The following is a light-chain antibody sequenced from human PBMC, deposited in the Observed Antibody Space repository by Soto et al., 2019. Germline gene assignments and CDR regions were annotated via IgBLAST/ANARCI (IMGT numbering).Light chain of an antibody. CDR3: QAFGRT. CDR1: QSVSSSY. Sequence: EIVLTQAPGTLSLSPGERATVSCRASQSVSSSYLAWYQQKPGQAPRLLIYGASNRATGIPDRFSGSGSVTEFTLTINRLEPEDFAVYYCQAFGRTFGQGTKVDIK. V-gene: IGKV3-20*01. CDR2: GAS. J-gene: IGKJ1*01.